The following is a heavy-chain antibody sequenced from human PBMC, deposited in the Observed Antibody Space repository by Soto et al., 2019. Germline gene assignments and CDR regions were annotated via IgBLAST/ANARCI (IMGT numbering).Heavy chain of an antibody. CDR1: GFNFGNYA. D-gene: IGHD6-25*01. J-gene: IGHJ4*02. CDR2: INWNSDKV. CDR3: AKDKGGTPYYIDS. V-gene: IGHV3-9*01. Sequence: EVLLVESGGRLVQPGRPLMLSSAVSGFNFGNYAMHWVRQSPGKGLEWVAAINWNSDKVAYAGSVLGRFTIFRDSEKNLMHLQMNDLTTEDTAFYYCAKDKGGTPYYIDSWGQGILVTVSS.